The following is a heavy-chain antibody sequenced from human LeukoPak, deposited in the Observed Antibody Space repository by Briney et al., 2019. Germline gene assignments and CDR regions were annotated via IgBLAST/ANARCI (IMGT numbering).Heavy chain of an antibody. CDR1: GFTFNTYW. Sequence: GGSLRLSCAASGFTFNTYWIHWVRHVPGKGLVWVSRINSDGTTTTYADSVKARFTFSRDNAKNTLYLQMNSLRADDTAVYYCARDLISGLVPRAYWGQGTLVTVSS. D-gene: IGHD3/OR15-3a*01. CDR3: ARDLISGLVPRAY. J-gene: IGHJ4*02. V-gene: IGHV3-74*01. CDR2: INSDGTTT.